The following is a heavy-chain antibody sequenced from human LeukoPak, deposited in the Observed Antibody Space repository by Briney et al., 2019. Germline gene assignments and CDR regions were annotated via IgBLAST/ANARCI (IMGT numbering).Heavy chain of an antibody. J-gene: IGHJ5*02. D-gene: IGHD6-13*01. Sequence: GRSLRLSCAASGFTFSNFAMHWVRQAPGKGLEWVAVISYDGDNEYYADSVKGQFTISRDNSKDRLYLQMNSLRPEDTAVYYCARKLAAADYNWFDPWGQGTLVTVSS. CDR3: ARKLAAADYNWFDP. V-gene: IGHV3-30-3*01. CDR2: ISYDGDNE. CDR1: GFTFSNFA.